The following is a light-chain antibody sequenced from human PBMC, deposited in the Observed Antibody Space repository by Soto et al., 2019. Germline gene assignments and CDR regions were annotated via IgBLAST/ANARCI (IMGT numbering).Light chain of an antibody. J-gene: IGLJ1*01. V-gene: IGLV2-8*01. CDR3: SSYAGSNNFGV. CDR2: EVS. Sequence: QSALTHPPSASGSPGQSVTISCTGTRSDVGGYNYVSWYQQHPGKAPKLMIYEVSKRPSGVPDRFSGSKSGNTASLTVSGLQAEDQADYYCSSYAGSNNFGVFGTGTKLTVL. CDR1: RSDVGGYNY.